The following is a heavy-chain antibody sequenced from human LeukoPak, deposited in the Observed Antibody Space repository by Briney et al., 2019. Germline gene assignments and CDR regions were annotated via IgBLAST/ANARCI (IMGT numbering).Heavy chain of an antibody. V-gene: IGHV3-23*01. D-gene: IGHD6-19*01. CDR1: GFTFSSYA. J-gene: IGHJ6*03. CDR2: ISGSGGST. Sequence: PGGSLRLSCAASGFTFSSYAMSWVRQAPGKGLEWVSSISGSGGSTYYADSVKGRFTISRDNSKNTLYLQMNSLRAEDTAVYYCAKGMAVAGTFYYYMDVWGKGTTVTVSS. CDR3: AKGMAVAGTFYYYMDV.